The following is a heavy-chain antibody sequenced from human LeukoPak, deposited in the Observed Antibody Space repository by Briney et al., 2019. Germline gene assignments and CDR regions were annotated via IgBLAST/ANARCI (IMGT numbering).Heavy chain of an antibody. D-gene: IGHD1-1*01. CDR2: IGIDSGNT. Sequence: GSLRLSCTASGFPFIEYSMNWVRQAPGKGLEWISYIGIDSGNTKYADSVRGRFTISADKAKNSLYLQMNSLRVEDTAVYYCARDHNYAFDNWGQGTLVSVSS. V-gene: IGHV3-48*01. CDR1: GFPFIEYS. J-gene: IGHJ4*02. CDR3: ARDHNYAFDN.